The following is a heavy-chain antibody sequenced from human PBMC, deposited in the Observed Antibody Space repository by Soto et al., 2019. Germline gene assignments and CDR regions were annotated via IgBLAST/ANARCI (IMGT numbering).Heavy chain of an antibody. CDR1: GYTFTSYA. CDR2: INAGNGNT. J-gene: IGHJ4*02. Sequence: QVQLVQSGAEEKKPGASVKVSCKASGYTFTSYAMHWVRQAPGQRLEWMGWINAGNGNTKYSQKSQGIVTITSDTSATTPSMALISLRSEDTAVYYCARAWVVVTAPDYWGQGTLVTVSS. D-gene: IGHD2-21*02. CDR3: ARAWVVVTAPDY. V-gene: IGHV1-3*05.